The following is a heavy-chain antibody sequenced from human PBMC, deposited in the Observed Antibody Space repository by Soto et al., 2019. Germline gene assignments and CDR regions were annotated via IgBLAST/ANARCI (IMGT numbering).Heavy chain of an antibody. Sequence: PGGSLRLSCAASGFTFSSYGMHWVRQAPGKGLEWVAVIWYDGSNKYYADSVKGRFTISRDNSKNTLYLQMNSLRAEDTAVYYCAKDAHSSGYYPFDYWGQGTLVTVSS. V-gene: IGHV3-30*02. CDR1: GFTFSSYG. CDR3: AKDAHSSGYYPFDY. CDR2: IWYDGSNK. D-gene: IGHD3-22*01. J-gene: IGHJ4*02.